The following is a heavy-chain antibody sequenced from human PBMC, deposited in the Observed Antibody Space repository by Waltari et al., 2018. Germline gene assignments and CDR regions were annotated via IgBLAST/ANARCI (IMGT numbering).Heavy chain of an antibody. CDR2: INPNSGIT. V-gene: IGHV1-2*02. CDR3: ATKGVVLPATFDY. CDR1: GYSFTGTL. D-gene: IGHD2-15*01. Sequence: QVQLVPSGAELREPGASVQVSCKASGYSFTGTLIHWVRQAPGQGLEWMGWINPNSGITNYAQKFQGRVTMTRDTSISTAYVELSSLRIDDTAVYYCATKGVVLPATFDYWGQGTLVTVSS. J-gene: IGHJ4*02.